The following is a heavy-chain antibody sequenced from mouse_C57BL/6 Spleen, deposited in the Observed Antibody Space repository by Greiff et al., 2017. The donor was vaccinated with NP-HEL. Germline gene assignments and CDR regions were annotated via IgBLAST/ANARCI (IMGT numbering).Heavy chain of an antibody. D-gene: IGHD2-3*01. J-gene: IGHJ3*01. CDR1: GYTFTSYT. V-gene: IGHV1-4*01. Sequence: QVQLQQSGAELARPGASVKMSCKASGYTFTSYTMHWVKQRPGQGLEWIGYINPSSGYTKYNQKFKDKATLTADKSSSTAYMQLSSLTSEDSAVYYCARSDGYYVGFAYWGQGTLVTVSA. CDR3: ARSDGYYVGFAY. CDR2: INPSSGYT.